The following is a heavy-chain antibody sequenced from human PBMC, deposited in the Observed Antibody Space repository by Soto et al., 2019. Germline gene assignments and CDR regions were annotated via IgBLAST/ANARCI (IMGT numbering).Heavy chain of an antibody. J-gene: IGHJ6*02. CDR3: ASPPTTGNYYYYGMDV. CDR1: GGSFSSYA. D-gene: IGHD4-17*01. V-gene: IGHV1-69*12. CDR2: IIPIFGTA. Sequence: QVQLVQSGAEVKKPGSSVKVSCKASGGSFSSYAISWVRQAPGQGLEWMGGIIPIFGTADYAQKFQGRVTITADESTSTAYMELSSLRSEDTAVYYCASPPTTGNYYYYGMDVWGQGTTVTVSS.